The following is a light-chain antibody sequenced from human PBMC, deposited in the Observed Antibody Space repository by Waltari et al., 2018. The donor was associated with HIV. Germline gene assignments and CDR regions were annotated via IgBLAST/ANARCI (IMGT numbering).Light chain of an antibody. V-gene: IGLV2-8*01. CDR3: SSYAGSNNFV. Sequence: QSALTQAPSASGAPGQAVTISRTGTSSDVGGYKSVSWYQQHPVKAPELMMHEVSRRPSGVPYRFSGSKSGHTASLPVSGLQAEDEAHYYCSSYAGSNNFVFGTGTKVTVL. J-gene: IGLJ1*01. CDR2: EVS. CDR1: SSDVGGYKS.